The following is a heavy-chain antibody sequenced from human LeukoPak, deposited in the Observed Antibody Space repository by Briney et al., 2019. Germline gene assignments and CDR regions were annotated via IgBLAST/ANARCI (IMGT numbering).Heavy chain of an antibody. J-gene: IGHJ4*02. CDR3: ARAAGYGDYRCFDY. CDR1: GFSFSTYS. V-gene: IGHV3-21*01. D-gene: IGHD4-17*01. CDR2: ISSSSDYI. Sequence: PGGSLRLSCAASGFSFSTYSMNWVGQAPGKGLEWVASISSSSDYIYYADSVKGRFTISRDNAKNSLSLQMSSLRADDTAVYYCARAAGYGDYRCFDYWGQGTLVTVSS.